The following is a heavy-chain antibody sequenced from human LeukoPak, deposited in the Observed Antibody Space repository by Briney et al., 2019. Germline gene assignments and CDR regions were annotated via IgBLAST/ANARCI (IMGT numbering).Heavy chain of an antibody. CDR1: RFTFSSYA. J-gene: IGHJ4*02. D-gene: IGHD1-26*01. Sequence: GESLRLSCAASRFTFSSYAMSWVRQAPGKGLEWVSTINTSGGTFYADSVKGRFTISRDNSKNTLYLQMNSLRAEDTAVYYCAKRGVGATTTTRLYYFDCWGQGTLVTVSS. CDR3: AKRGVGATTTTRLYYFDC. V-gene: IGHV3-23*01. CDR2: INTSGGT.